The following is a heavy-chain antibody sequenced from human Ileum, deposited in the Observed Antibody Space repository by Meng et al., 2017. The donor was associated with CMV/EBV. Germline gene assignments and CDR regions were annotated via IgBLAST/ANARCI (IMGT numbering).Heavy chain of an antibody. Sequence: VKLQQSGERMGKTSQTLFLTCASSGESVSSTMVNGKWIRQAPARGLEWLGRTYYRSKWFNDYALSVRGRITINPDISKNQLSLQMNAVTPEDTAVYYCVRLTGNSWLDYWGRGTLVTVSS. V-gene: IGHV6-1*02. CDR1: GESVSSTMVN. J-gene: IGHJ4*02. CDR3: VRLTGNSWLDY. D-gene: IGHD6-13*01. CDR2: TYYRSKWFN.